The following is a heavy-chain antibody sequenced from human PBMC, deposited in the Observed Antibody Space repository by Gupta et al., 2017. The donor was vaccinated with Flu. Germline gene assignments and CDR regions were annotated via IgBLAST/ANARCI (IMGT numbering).Heavy chain of an antibody. J-gene: IGHJ2*01. V-gene: IGHV1-18*01. D-gene: IGHD3-22*01. CDR1: FTNYG. CDR2: IRTYNAHA. CDR3: ARRVYFASNGSVTCDFDF. Sequence: FTNYGITWVRQAPGQGLEWMGWIRTYNAHANEAEQFQGRVTMNTDTSTRTVYMEVRSLSSEDKDIYYCARRVYFASNGSVTCDFDFWGRGSLVTVSS.